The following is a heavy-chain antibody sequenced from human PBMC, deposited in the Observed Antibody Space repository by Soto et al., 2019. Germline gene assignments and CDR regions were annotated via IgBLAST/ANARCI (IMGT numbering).Heavy chain of an antibody. D-gene: IGHD6-13*01. CDR3: ARPGYSSSWYWLDS. V-gene: IGHV4-39*01. CDR2: MHYGGST. J-gene: IGHJ5*01. Sequence: QLQLQESGPGLVKPSETLSLTCTVSGGSFPTSDYYWAWIRQPPNKGLEWIGSMHYGGSTFYNPSLRSRVTISVDTSKNQFSLKLTSVTAAYPSVYYCARPGYSSSWYWLDSLVQGTLVTVSS. CDR1: GGSFPTSDYY.